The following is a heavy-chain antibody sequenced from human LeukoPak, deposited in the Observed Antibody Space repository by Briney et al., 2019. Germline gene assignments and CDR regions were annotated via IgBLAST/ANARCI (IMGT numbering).Heavy chain of an antibody. V-gene: IGHV4-59*12. D-gene: IGHD2-2*01. CDR3: ARGGPKVGYCSSTSCPPIFDY. CDR1: GGSISSYY. CDR2: IYYSGST. Sequence: PSETLSLTCTVSGGSISSYYWSWIRQPPGKGLEWIGYIYYSGSTNYNPSLKSRVTISVDTSKNQFSLKLSSVTAADTAVYYCARGGPKVGYCSSTSCPPIFDYWGQGTLVTVSS. J-gene: IGHJ4*02.